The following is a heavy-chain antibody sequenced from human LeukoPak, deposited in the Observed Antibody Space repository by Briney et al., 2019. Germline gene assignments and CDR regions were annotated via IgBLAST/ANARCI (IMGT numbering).Heavy chain of an antibody. CDR3: ARRTSGSSSDY. V-gene: IGHV4-39*01. J-gene: IGHJ4*02. CDR2: IYYNGRT. Sequence: PSETLSLTCTVSGGSISSGSYFWGWIRQPPGKGLEWIATIYYNGRTYYNPSLESRVTASMDTSKNQFSLRLNAATAADTAIYYCARRTSGSSSDYWGQGTLVTVSS. D-gene: IGHD1-26*01. CDR1: GGSISSGSYF.